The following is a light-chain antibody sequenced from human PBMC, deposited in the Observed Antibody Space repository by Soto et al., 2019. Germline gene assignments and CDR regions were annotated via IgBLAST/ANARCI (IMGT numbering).Light chain of an antibody. V-gene: IGLV2-14*01. Sequence: QSVLTQPASVSGSPGQSITVSCTGTSSDVGGYDYVSWYQQHPGKAPKLMIYDVSNRPSGVSNRFSGSKSGNTATLTISGLQAEDEADYYCGSYTSSSTYVCGTGTKVTVL. CDR2: DVS. CDR1: SSDVGGYDY. J-gene: IGLJ1*01. CDR3: GSYTSSSTYV.